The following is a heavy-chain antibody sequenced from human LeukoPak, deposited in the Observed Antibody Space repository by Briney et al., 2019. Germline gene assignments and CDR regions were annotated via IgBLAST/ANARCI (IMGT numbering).Heavy chain of an antibody. D-gene: IGHD3-22*01. CDR2: IYYSGST. J-gene: IGHJ4*02. Sequence: PSETLSLTCTVSGGSISSSSYYWGWIRQPPGKGLEWIGSIYYSGSTYYNPSLKSRVTISVDTSKNQFSLKLSSVTAADTAVYYCARQITFGGSGYGDFDYWGQGTLVTVSS. V-gene: IGHV4-39*01. CDR3: ARQITFGGSGYGDFDY. CDR1: GGSISSSSYY.